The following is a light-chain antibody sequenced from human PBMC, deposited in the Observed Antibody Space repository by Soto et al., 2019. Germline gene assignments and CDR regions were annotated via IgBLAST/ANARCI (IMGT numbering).Light chain of an antibody. J-gene: IGKJ2*01. V-gene: IGKV1-39*01. Sequence: DIQMTQSPSSLSVSIGDSITITCRASQNIGTSLNWYQMKLGRAPKLLIYSAATLQSGAPSRFSGGGSGTDFTLTIKNLQPDDFATYSCQQSYNAPYTFSLGTMLEIK. CDR3: QQSYNAPYT. CDR2: SAA. CDR1: QNIGTS.